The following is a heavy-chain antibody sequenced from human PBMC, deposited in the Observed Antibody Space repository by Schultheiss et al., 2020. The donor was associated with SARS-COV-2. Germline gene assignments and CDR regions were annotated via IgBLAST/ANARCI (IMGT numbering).Heavy chain of an antibody. Sequence: GESLKISCKASGGTFSSYAISWVRQAPGQGLEWMGWISAYNGNTNYAQKLQGRVTMTTDTSTSTAYMELRSLRSDDTAVYYCATSLQTLPWELLDFDYWGQGTLVTVSS. CDR1: GGTFSSYA. CDR3: ATSLQTLPWELLDFDY. V-gene: IGHV1-18*01. D-gene: IGHD1-26*01. CDR2: ISAYNGNT. J-gene: IGHJ4*02.